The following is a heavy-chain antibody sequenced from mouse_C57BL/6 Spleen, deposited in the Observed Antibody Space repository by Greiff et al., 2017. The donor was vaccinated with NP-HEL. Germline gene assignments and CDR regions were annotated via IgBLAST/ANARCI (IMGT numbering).Heavy chain of an antibody. J-gene: IGHJ3*01. CDR3: ARGAHYYGSSYGFAY. Sequence: QVQLQQSGAELVRPGASVKLSCKASGYTFTDYYINWVKQRPGQGLEWIARIYPGSGNTYYNEKFKGKATLTAEKSSSTAYMQLSSLTSEDSAVYFCARGAHYYGSSYGFAYWGQGTLVTVSA. V-gene: IGHV1-76*01. CDR1: GYTFTDYY. D-gene: IGHD1-1*01. CDR2: IYPGSGNT.